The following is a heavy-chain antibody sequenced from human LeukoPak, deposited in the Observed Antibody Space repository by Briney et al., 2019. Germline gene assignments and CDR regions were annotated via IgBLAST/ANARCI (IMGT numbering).Heavy chain of an antibody. CDR1: GGSFSGYY. V-gene: IGHV4-34*01. CDR2: IDHSGST. J-gene: IGHJ2*01. Sequence: PSETLSLTCAVYGGSFSGYYWSWIRQPPGKGLEWIGEIDHSGSTNYNPSLKSRVTISVDTSKNQFSLGLSSVTAADTAVYYCAREASTYYDILTGYDRSYWYFDFWGRGTLVTVSS. CDR3: AREASTYYDILTGYDRSYWYFDF. D-gene: IGHD3-9*01.